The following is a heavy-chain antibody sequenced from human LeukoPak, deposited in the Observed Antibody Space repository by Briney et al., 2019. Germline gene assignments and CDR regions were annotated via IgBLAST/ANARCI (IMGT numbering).Heavy chain of an antibody. CDR1: GFTFSSYS. CDR3: ARGATVNIVVVPAPNWFDP. Sequence: GGSLRLSCAASGFTFSSYSMNWVRQAPGKGLEWVSSISSSSSYIYYADSVKGRFTISRENAKNSLYLQMNSLRAEDTAVYYCARGATVNIVVVPAPNWFDPWGQGTLVTVSS. V-gene: IGHV3-21*01. CDR2: ISSSSSYI. D-gene: IGHD2-2*01. J-gene: IGHJ5*02.